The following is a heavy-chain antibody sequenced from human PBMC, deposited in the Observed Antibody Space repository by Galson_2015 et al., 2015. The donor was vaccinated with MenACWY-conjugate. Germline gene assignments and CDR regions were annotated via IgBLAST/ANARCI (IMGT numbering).Heavy chain of an antibody. D-gene: IGHD6-13*01. CDR1: GFTFSSFS. CDR2: ISATNATI. V-gene: IGHV3-21*01. Sequence: SLRLSCAASGFTFSSFSMNWVRQAPGKGLEWVSSISATNATIYYADSVKGRFTISRDNAKNSLYLQMNSLRAEDTAVYYCARTAGSVPPWGLGTLVTVSS. J-gene: IGHJ5*02. CDR3: ARTAGSVPP.